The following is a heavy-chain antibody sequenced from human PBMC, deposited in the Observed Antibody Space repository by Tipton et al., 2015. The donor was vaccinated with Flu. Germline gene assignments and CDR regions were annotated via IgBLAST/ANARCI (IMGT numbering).Heavy chain of an antibody. CDR2: IYYSGTP. D-gene: IGHD1-1*01. CDR3: ARDLWNDRRAYYYYGVDV. J-gene: IGHJ6*02. V-gene: IGHV4-39*07. CDR1: GDSISTTIYY. Sequence: TLSLTCTVSGDSISTTIYYWGWVRQPPGKGLEWIGSIYYSGTPYYNPSLKSRVTISVDSSKNGFSLTLASLTAADTAVYYCARDLWNDRRAYYYYGVDVWGQGTTVSVS.